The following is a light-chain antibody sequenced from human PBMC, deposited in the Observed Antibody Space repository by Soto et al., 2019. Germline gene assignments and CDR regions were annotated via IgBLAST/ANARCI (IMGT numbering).Light chain of an antibody. CDR2: DVS. V-gene: IGLV2-14*03. CDR1: SSDVGGYNY. J-gene: IGLJ1*01. Sequence: QSVVTKPAAVSGSPGQSITISCTGTSSDVGGYNYVSWYQHHPGKAPKLMIYDVSNRPSGVSNRFSGSKSGNTASLTISGLQPEDEADYYCCSYTTSNTRQIVFGTGTKVTVL. CDR3: CSYTTSNTRQIV.